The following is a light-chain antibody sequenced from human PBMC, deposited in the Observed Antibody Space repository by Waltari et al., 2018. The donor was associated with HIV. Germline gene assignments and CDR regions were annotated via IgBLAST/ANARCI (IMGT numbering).Light chain of an antibody. V-gene: IGLV2-23*02. CDR3: CSYAGRSTHV. Sequence: QSALTQPASVSVSPGQSLTISCTGTSSDVGSYNGVSWYQQHPGKAPKLMIYEVTKRPSGVSNRFSGSKSGNTASLTISGLQAEDEADYYCCSYAGRSTHVFGTGTKVTVL. CDR2: EVT. CDR1: SSDVGSYNG. J-gene: IGLJ1*01.